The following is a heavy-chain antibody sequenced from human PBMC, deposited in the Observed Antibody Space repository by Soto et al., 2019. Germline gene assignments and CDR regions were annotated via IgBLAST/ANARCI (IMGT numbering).Heavy chain of an antibody. J-gene: IGHJ4*02. D-gene: IGHD2-15*01. V-gene: IGHV3-64*01. Sequence: AGGSLRLSCAASGFTFSSYAMHWVRQAPGKGLEYVSAISSNGGSTYYANSVKGRFTISRDNSKNTLYLQMGSLRAEDMAVYYCARGGAEVGYCSGGSCYVRPSPCDYWGQGTLVTVSS. CDR2: ISSNGGST. CDR1: GFTFSSYA. CDR3: ARGGAEVGYCSGGSCYVRPSPCDY.